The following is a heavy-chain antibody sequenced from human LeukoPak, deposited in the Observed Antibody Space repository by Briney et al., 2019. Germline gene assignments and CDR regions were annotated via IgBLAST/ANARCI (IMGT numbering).Heavy chain of an antibody. V-gene: IGHV3-21*06. CDR3: ARDPAAAGTVWLDP. Sequence: PGGSLRLSCAASGFTFSSYSVNWVRQAPGKGLEWVSSITTRSSYIYYADSVRGRFTISRDDAKNSLYLQMNSLRADDTAVYYCARDPAAAGTVWLDPWGQGTLVTVSS. J-gene: IGHJ5*02. D-gene: IGHD6-13*01. CDR1: GFTFSSYS. CDR2: ITTRSSYI.